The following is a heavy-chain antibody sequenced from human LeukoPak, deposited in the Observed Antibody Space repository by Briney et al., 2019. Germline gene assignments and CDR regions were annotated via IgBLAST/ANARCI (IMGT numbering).Heavy chain of an antibody. CDR2: VSYDGSDK. D-gene: IGHD7-27*01. Sequence: GGSLRLSCAASGFTFSTYGMHWVRQAPGKGLEWAAVVSYDGSDKYYADSVKGRFTISSDNSKNTLYLQMNSLRAEDTAVYYCAKDWGNWGYGYYFDHWGQGTLVTVSS. CDR1: GFTFSTYG. J-gene: IGHJ4*02. CDR3: AKDWGNWGYGYYFDH. V-gene: IGHV3-30*18.